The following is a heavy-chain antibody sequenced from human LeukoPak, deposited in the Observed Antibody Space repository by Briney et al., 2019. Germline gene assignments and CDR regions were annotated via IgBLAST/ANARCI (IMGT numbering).Heavy chain of an antibody. Sequence: ASVKVSCKASGYTFTSYDINWVRQATGQGLEWMGWMNPNSGNTGYAQKFQGRVTMTRNTSISTAYMELSSLRSEDTAVYYCARGFDKSYDKTLDYWGQGPLVTVSS. D-gene: IGHD5-12*01. V-gene: IGHV1-8*01. CDR3: ARGFDKSYDKTLDY. CDR1: GYTFTSYD. J-gene: IGHJ4*02. CDR2: MNPNSGNT.